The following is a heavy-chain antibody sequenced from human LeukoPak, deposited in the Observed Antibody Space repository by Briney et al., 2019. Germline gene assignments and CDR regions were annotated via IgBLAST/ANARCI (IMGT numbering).Heavy chain of an antibody. CDR1: GFTVSSNY. J-gene: IGHJ4*02. Sequence: GGSLRLSCAASGFTVSSNYMSWVRQAPGKGLEWVAVISYDGSNKYYADSVKGRFTISRDNSKNTLYLQMNSLRAEDTAVYYCATHTVTQFDYWGQGTLVTVSS. D-gene: IGHD4-11*01. V-gene: IGHV3-30*03. CDR3: ATHTVTQFDY. CDR2: ISYDGSNK.